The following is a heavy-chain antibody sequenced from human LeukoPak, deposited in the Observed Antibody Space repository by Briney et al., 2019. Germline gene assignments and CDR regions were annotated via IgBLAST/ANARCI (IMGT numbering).Heavy chain of an antibody. D-gene: IGHD3-10*01. J-gene: IGHJ4*02. CDR1: GFTFSGYS. CDR3: ARILGFTLDY. CDR2: IVTSGTTI. V-gene: IGHV3-48*02. Sequence: PGGSLRLSCAASGFTFSGYSMNWVRQAPGKGLEWVSYIVTSGTTIYYADSVKGRFTISRDNAENSLYLQMNSLRDEDTAVYYCARILGFTLDYWGQGTLVTVSS.